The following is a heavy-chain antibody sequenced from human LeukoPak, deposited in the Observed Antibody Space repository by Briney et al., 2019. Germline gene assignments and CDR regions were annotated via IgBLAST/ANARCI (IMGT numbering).Heavy chain of an antibody. CDR1: GFTFSSYW. V-gene: IGHV3-7*01. CDR2: IKQDGSEK. Sequence: GGSLRLSCAASGFTFSSYWMSWVRQAPGKGLEWVANIKQDGSEKYYVDSVKGRFTISRDNSKNTLYLQMNSLRAEDTAVYYCAKGGFATAEDRGIGYCSSTSCPSSLDYWGQGTLVTVSS. J-gene: IGHJ4*02. D-gene: IGHD2-2*01. CDR3: AKGGFATAEDRGIGYCSSTSCPSSLDY.